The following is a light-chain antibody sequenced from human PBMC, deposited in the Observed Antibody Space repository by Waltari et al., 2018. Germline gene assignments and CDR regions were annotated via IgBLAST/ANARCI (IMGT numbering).Light chain of an antibody. J-gene: IGKJ3*01. CDR2: LGF. CDR3: MQALQTPVT. V-gene: IGKV2-28*01. Sequence: DIVMTQSPLSLPVTPGEPASISCRSSQSLIHSNGYTYLDWYLQKPGQSPQVLIYLGFNRASGVPDRFSGSGSGTDFTLKISRVEAEDVGIYYCMQALQTPVTFGPGTRVDIK. CDR1: QSLIHSNGYTY.